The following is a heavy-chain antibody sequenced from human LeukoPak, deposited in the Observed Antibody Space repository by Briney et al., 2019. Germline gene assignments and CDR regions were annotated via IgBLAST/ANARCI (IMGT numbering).Heavy chain of an antibody. CDR3: ARGASGAYYVDY. V-gene: IGHV3-48*04. D-gene: IGHD3-22*01. Sequence: GGSLRLSCAASGFTFSSYWMSWVRQAPGKGLEWVSYISSSGSTIYYADSVKGRFSISRDNAKNTVDLQMNSLRAEDTAVYYCARGASGAYYVDYWGQGTLVTVSS. J-gene: IGHJ4*02. CDR1: GFTFSSYW. CDR2: ISSSGSTI.